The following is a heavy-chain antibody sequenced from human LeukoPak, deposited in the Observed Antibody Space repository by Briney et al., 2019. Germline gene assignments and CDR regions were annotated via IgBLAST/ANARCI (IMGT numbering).Heavy chain of an antibody. V-gene: IGHV3-21*01. CDR2: ISSSSSYI. J-gene: IGHJ6*02. CDR3: ARAKITMVRGVIEYYGMDV. CDR1: GFTFSSYG. D-gene: IGHD3-10*01. Sequence: KPGGSLRLSCAASGFTFSSYGMHWVRQAPGKGLEWVSSISSSSSYIYYADSVKGRFTISRDNAKNSLYLQMNSLRAEDTAVYYCARAKITMVRGVIEYYGMDVWGQGTTVTVSS.